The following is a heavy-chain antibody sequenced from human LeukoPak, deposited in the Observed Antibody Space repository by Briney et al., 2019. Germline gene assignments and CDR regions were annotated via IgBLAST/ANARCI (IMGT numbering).Heavy chain of an antibody. V-gene: IGHV4-61*02. CDR3: SRDPGTTPLDYYYYMDV. D-gene: IGHD1-7*01. J-gene: IGHJ6*03. CDR2: TYTRGRT. Sequence: PSEPLSLTCTVCGRPISSGRDHWPWIRQPAGKGLEWYGRTYTRGRTRYNPSLKSQLTISVDTSKNQFSLKLSSVTAADTAVYYCSRDPGTTPLDYYYYMDVWGKGTTVTVSS. CDR1: GRPISSGRDH.